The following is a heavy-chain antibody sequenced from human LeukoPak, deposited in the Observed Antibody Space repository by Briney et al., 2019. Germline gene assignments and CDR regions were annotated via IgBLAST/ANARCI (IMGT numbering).Heavy chain of an antibody. CDR3: TRVGYCATTSCRTAFDI. D-gene: IGHD2-2*01. Sequence: GGSLRLSCAVSGFTFSTYWMHWVRQVPGKGLVWVLRINTDGSSTSYADSVKGRFTISRDNAKNTLYLQMNSLRAEDTAVYYCTRVGYCATTSCRTAFDIWGQGTMVTVSS. CDR2: INTDGSST. V-gene: IGHV3-74*01. J-gene: IGHJ3*02. CDR1: GFTFSTYW.